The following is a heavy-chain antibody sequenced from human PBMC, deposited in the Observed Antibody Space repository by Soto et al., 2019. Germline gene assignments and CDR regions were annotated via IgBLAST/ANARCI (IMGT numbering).Heavy chain of an antibody. CDR2: ISWNSGSI. V-gene: IGHV3-9*01. CDR3: AKAPTYDSSGDYFDY. D-gene: IGHD3-22*01. J-gene: IGHJ4*02. CDR1: GLTCDDYA. Sequence: HHCGSMKIASAACGLTCDDYAMHWVRQAPGKGLEWVSGISWNSGSIGYADSMKGRFTISRDNAKNSLYLQMNSLRAEDTALYYCAKAPTYDSSGDYFDYWGQGTLVTVSS.